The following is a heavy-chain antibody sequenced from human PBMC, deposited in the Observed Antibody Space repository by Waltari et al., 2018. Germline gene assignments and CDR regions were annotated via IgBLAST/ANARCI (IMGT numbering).Heavy chain of an antibody. Sequence: QVQLQQWGAGLLKPSETLSLTCAVYGGSLSGYYWSWNRQPAGKGLEWIGGLNHSGSTNYNPSLKSRVTISVDTSKNQFSLKLSSVTAADTAVYYCARVNSSSPRPPYYYYYMDVWGKGTTVTVSS. V-gene: IGHV4-34*01. CDR2: LNHSGST. CDR3: ARVNSSSPRPPYYYYYMDV. D-gene: IGHD6-6*01. CDR1: GGSLSGYY. J-gene: IGHJ6*03.